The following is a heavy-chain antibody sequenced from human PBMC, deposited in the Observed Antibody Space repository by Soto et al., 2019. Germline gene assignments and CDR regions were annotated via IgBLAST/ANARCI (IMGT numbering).Heavy chain of an antibody. CDR3: AKDQLNWSFRSGMDV. CDR2: ISGSGGST. Sequence: PGGSLRLSCAASGFTFSSYAMSWFRQAPGKGLEWVSAISGSGGSTYYADSVKGRFTISRDNSKNTLYLQMNSLRAEDTAVYYCAKDQLNWSFRSGMDVWGQGTTVTVSS. J-gene: IGHJ6*02. D-gene: IGHD1-1*01. CDR1: GFTFSSYA. V-gene: IGHV3-23*01.